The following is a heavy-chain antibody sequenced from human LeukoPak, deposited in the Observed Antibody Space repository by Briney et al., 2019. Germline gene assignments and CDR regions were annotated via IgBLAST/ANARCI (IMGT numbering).Heavy chain of an antibody. J-gene: IGHJ4*02. CDR1: GYTFTSYD. Sequence: ASVKVSCKASGYTFTSYDINWVRQATGQGLEWMGWINPNSGGTNYAQKFQGRVTMTRDTSISTAYMELSRLRSDDTAVYYCAEGRYDFWSGYYNWGQGTLVTVSS. V-gene: IGHV1-2*02. CDR3: AEGRYDFWSGYYN. D-gene: IGHD3-3*01. CDR2: INPNSGGT.